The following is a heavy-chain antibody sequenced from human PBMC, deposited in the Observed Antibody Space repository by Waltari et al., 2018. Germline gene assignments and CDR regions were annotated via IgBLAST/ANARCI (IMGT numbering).Heavy chain of an antibody. Sequence: EVQLVESGGGLVQPGRSLRLSCTASGFTFGDYAMNWFRQAPGKGLAWVGFIRSKAYGGTTEYAASVKGRFTISRDDSKSIAYLQMNSLKTEDTAVYYCTSDSIAAAGTRTYDAFDIWGQGTMVTVSS. CDR2: IRSKAYGGTT. J-gene: IGHJ3*02. D-gene: IGHD6-13*01. CDR1: GFTFGDYA. V-gene: IGHV3-49*03. CDR3: TSDSIAAAGTRTYDAFDI.